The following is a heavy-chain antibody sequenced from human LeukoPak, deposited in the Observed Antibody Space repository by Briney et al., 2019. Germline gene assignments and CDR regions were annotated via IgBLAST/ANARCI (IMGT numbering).Heavy chain of an antibody. V-gene: IGHV3-23*01. Sequence: QPGGSLRLSCAASGFTFSSYAMSWVRQAPGKGLEWVSAISGSGGSTYYADSVKGRFTISGDNSKNTLYLQMNSLRAEDTAVYYCAKDKSYSSSWYTYWGQGTLVTVSS. CDR2: ISGSGGST. CDR1: GFTFSSYA. J-gene: IGHJ4*02. CDR3: AKDKSYSSSWYTY. D-gene: IGHD6-13*01.